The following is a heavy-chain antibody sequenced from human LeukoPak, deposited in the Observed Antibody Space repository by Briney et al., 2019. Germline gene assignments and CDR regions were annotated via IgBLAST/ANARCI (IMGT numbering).Heavy chain of an antibody. CDR1: GFALSSYA. CDR3: AKGEGGYSYGLFDY. V-gene: IGHV3-23*01. CDR2: ISVSGNT. J-gene: IGHJ4*02. Sequence: GGSLRLSCAASGFALSSYAMSWVRQGPGKGLEWVSAISVSGNTYHADSVKGRFTISRDNSKNSLYLQMNSLRAEDTALYYCAKGEGGYSYGLFDYWGQGTLVTVSS. D-gene: IGHD5-18*01.